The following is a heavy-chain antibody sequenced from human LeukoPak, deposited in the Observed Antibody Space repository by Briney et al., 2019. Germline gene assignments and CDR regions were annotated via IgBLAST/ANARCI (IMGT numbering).Heavy chain of an antibody. CDR3: ARDSGYGDYVLGY. D-gene: IGHD4-17*01. CDR1: GYTFTSYD. CDR2: INPNSGGT. V-gene: IGHV1-2*06. J-gene: IGHJ4*02. Sequence: ASVKVSCKASGYTFTSYDINWVRQATGQGLEWMGRINPNSGGTNYAQKFQGRVTMTRDTSISTAYMELSRLRSDDTAVYYCARDSGYGDYVLGYWGQGTLVTVSS.